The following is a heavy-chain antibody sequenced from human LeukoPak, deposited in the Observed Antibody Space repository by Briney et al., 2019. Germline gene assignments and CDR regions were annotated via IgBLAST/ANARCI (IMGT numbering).Heavy chain of an antibody. J-gene: IGHJ5*02. V-gene: IGHV4-34*01. Sequence: KASETLSLTCAVYGVSFSGYYWSWIRQPPGKGLEWIGEINHSGSTNYNPSLKSRVTISVDTSKNQFSLKLSSVTAADTAVYYCARPDCSSTSCYTRGWFDPWGQGTLVTVSS. CDR1: GVSFSGYY. CDR2: INHSGST. CDR3: ARPDCSSTSCYTRGWFDP. D-gene: IGHD2-2*02.